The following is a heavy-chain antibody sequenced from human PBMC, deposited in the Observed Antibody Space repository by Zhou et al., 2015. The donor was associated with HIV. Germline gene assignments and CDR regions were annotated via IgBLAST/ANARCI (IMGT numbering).Heavy chain of an antibody. Sequence: QVQLVQSGAEVKKPGSSVKVSCKASGGTFSSYAISWVRQAPGQGLEWMGGIIPIFGTANYAQKFQGRVTITADESTSTAYMELSSLRSEDTAVYYCARVGPPRGYCSGGSCYEGAFDYWGQGTLVTVSS. CDR1: GGTFSSYA. CDR3: ARVGPPRGYCSGGSCYEGAFDY. J-gene: IGHJ4*02. V-gene: IGHV1-69*12. CDR2: IIPIFGTA. D-gene: IGHD2-15*01.